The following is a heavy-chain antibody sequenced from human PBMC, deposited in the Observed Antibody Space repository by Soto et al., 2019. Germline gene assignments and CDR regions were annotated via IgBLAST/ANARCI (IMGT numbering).Heavy chain of an antibody. V-gene: IGHV5-10-1*03. Sequence: EVQLVQSGAEVKKPGESLRISCQGSGNRFTSYWNHWVRQMPGKGLEWMGWIDPSDSHTNYTPSFQDHVAISADKSIGTAYLQWSSLKASDTARYYCASRGGVGDVHAFDMWGQGSMVTFSS. CDR1: GNRFTSYW. CDR3: ASRGGVGDVHAFDM. D-gene: IGHD3-16*01. J-gene: IGHJ3*02. CDR2: IDPSDSHT.